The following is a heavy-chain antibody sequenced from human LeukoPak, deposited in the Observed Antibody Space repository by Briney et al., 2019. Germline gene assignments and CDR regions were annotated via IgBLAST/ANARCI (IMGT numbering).Heavy chain of an antibody. Sequence: ASVKVSCKASGYTFTSYFMYWVRQAPGQGLEWMGLINPSGGNTNYAQRFQGRVTMTRDTSTSTVYMELSSLRSEDTAVYYCARDRTHYYESSGYYSRWEYWGQGTLVTVSS. CDR2: INPSGGNT. J-gene: IGHJ4*02. D-gene: IGHD3-22*01. CDR3: ARDRTHYYESSGYYSRWEY. CDR1: GYTFTSYF. V-gene: IGHV1-46*01.